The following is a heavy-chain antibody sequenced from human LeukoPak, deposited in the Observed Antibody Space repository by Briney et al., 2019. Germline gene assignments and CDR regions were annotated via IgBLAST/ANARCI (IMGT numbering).Heavy chain of an antibody. Sequence: SETLSLTCAVSGGSISSGGYSWSWIRQPPGKGLEWIGYIYHSGSTYYNPSLKSRVTISVDRSENQFSLKLSSVTAADTAVYYCARERVSRITIFGVVSPFDYWGQGTLVTVSS. CDR1: GGSISSGGYS. J-gene: IGHJ4*02. CDR2: IYHSGST. V-gene: IGHV4-30-2*01. D-gene: IGHD3-3*01. CDR3: ARERVSRITIFGVVSPFDY.